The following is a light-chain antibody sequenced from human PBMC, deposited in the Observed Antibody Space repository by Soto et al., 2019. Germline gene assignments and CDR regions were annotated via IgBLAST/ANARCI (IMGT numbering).Light chain of an antibody. CDR3: TSFTSDNLYV. V-gene: IGLV2-14*03. CDR2: HVS. CDR1: SSDFGGYNY. Sequence: QSALTQPASVSGSPGQSITISCTGTSSDFGGYNYVSWYQQYPGKVPKLLIYHVSNRPSGVSNRFSVSKSGNTASLTISGLQAEDEADYFCTSFTSDNLYVFGTGTKLTVL. J-gene: IGLJ1*01.